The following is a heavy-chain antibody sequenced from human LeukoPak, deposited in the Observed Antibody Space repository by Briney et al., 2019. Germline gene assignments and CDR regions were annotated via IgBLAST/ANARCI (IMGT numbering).Heavy chain of an antibody. J-gene: IGHJ6*03. D-gene: IGHD3-3*01. V-gene: IGHV1-8*01. CDR2: MNPNSGNT. CDR1: RYTFTSYD. Sequence: ASVKVSCKASRYTFTSYDINWDRQATGQGLEWMGWMNPNSGNTGYAQKFKGRVTMTRNTSISTAYMELSSLRSEDTAVYYCARGVRITIFGVVTNYYYMDGWGKGTTVTVSS. CDR3: ARGVRITIFGVVTNYYYMDG.